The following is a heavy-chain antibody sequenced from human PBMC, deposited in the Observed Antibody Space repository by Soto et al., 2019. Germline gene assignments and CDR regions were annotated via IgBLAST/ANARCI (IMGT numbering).Heavy chain of an antibody. CDR3: AHRXXXXXXXXXYXDX. CDR1: GFSLSTSGVG. Sequence: QITLKESGPTLVKPTQTLTLTCTVSGFSLSTSGVGVGWIRQPPGKALEWLALIFWDDDKRYSPSLKSRLTITKDSSKNLVDLTMTNXDPVXTXTXYCAHRXXXXXXXXXYXDXWRQGPLVTVSS. V-gene: IGHV2-5*02. J-gene: IGHJ4*02. CDR2: IFWDDDK.